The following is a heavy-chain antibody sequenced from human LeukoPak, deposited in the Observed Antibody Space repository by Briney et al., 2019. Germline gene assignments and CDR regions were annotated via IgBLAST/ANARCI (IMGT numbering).Heavy chain of an antibody. V-gene: IGHV3-7*03. Sequence: GGSLRLSCAASGFIFTDYWMYWVRQAPGRGLAWVANIKEDGSEKNYVDSVKGRFTISRDNAKNSVYLQMNSLRAEDTAVYYCAKDGRRGSSYYYYYGMDVWGQGTTVTVSS. CDR2: IKEDGSEK. CDR3: AKDGRRGSSYYYYYGMDV. CDR1: GFIFTDYW. J-gene: IGHJ6*02. D-gene: IGHD1-26*01.